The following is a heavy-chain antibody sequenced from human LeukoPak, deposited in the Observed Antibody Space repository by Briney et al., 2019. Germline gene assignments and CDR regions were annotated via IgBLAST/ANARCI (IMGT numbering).Heavy chain of an antibody. CDR3: TRNPDGRNWFDP. J-gene: IGHJ5*02. D-gene: IGHD1-14*01. Sequence: PWGALRLSCAASGFTFSHHWMHWVRQAPGKGLVWVSHISSDESSTTYADSVKGRFTISRDNRKNTLYLQMNSLRVEDTAMYYCTRNPDGRNWFDPWGQGTLVTVPS. V-gene: IGHV3-74*01. CDR1: GFTFSHHW. CDR2: ISSDESST.